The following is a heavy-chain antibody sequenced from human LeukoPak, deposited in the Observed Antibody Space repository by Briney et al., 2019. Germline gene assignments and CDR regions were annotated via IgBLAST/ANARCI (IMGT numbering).Heavy chain of an antibody. CDR2: ISHSGNT. CDR1: GASISSAPYY. Sequence: PSQTLSLTCTVSGASISSAPYYWSWIRQRPGKGLEWMGYISHSGNTYYNPSLKSRLNISADTSRNQFSLKLRSVTAADTALYFCAREGYYYDSSGPIDYWGQGTRVTVSS. CDR3: AREGYYYDSSGPIDY. V-gene: IGHV4-31*03. D-gene: IGHD3-22*01. J-gene: IGHJ4*02.